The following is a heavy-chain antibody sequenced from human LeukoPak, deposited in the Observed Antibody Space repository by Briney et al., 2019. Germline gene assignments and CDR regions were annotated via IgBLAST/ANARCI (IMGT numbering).Heavy chain of an antibody. CDR1: GFTFSSYG. J-gene: IGHJ5*02. V-gene: IGHV3-33*06. D-gene: IGHD2-2*01. CDR3: AKEIMGDIVVVPAAMSSFDP. Sequence: PGGSLRLSCAASGFTFSSYGMHWVRQAPGKGLEWVAVIWYDGSNKYYADSVKGRFTISRDNSKNTLYLQMNSLRAEDAAVYYCAKEIMGDIVVVPAAMSSFDPWGQGTLVTVSS. CDR2: IWYDGSNK.